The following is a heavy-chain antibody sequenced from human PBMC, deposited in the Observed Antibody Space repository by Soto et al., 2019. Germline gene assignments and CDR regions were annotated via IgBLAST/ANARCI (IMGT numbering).Heavy chain of an antibody. CDR1: GFTVSSNY. CDR2: IYSGGSR. V-gene: IGHV3-53*01. Sequence: GGSLRLSCAASGFTVSSNYMSWVRQAPWKGLEWVSVIYSGGSRYYADSVKGRFTISRDNSKNTLYLKMNSLRAEDMAVYYCARDRYSGYERNYGMDVWGQGTTVTVSS. CDR3: ARDRYSGYERNYGMDV. D-gene: IGHD5-12*01. J-gene: IGHJ6*02.